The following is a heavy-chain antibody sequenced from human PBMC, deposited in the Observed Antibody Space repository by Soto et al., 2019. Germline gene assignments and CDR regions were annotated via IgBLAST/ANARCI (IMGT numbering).Heavy chain of an antibody. V-gene: IGHV3-30*18. CDR3: AKEVHCGGGSCSWSEGFDY. D-gene: IGHD2-15*01. J-gene: IGHJ4*02. Sequence: QVQLVESGGGVVQPGRSLRLSCAASGFIFSSYGMNWVRQAPSKRLEWVAVISYEGSHTYYADSVKGRFTITRDNSKNTLYLQMNSLRPEDTAVYYCAKEVHCGGGSCSWSEGFDYWGQGTLLTITS. CDR2: ISYEGSHT. CDR1: GFIFSSYG.